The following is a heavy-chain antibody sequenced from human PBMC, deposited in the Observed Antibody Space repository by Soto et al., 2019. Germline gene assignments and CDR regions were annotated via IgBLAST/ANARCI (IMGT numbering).Heavy chain of an antibody. Sequence: ASVKVSCKASGYSFTTYLIHWVRQAPGQRLQWMGGINTGNGNTNYSQSFQGRVTITADKSTSTAYMELSSLRSEDTAVYYCARDRGPVDIVVVPAADNWFGPWGQGTLVTVSS. D-gene: IGHD2-2*03. CDR2: INTGNGNT. V-gene: IGHV1-3*04. J-gene: IGHJ5*02. CDR3: ARDRGPVDIVVVPAADNWFGP. CDR1: GYSFTTYL.